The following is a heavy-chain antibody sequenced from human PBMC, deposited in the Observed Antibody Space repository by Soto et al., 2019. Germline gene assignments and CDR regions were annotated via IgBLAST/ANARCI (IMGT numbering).Heavy chain of an antibody. CDR1: GDSFNAYY. CDR3: ARESGGATAPLDYYYFYMDV. CDR2: INPNSGVT. V-gene: IGHV1-2*04. J-gene: IGHJ6*03. D-gene: IGHD5-12*01. Sequence: QVQLVQSGAEVRKPGASVTVSCRSSGDSFNAYYIHWVRQAPGQGLEWMGWINPNSGVTKYAQKFQGWVSMTRDTSIRTGYMQLSRLRSDDTAVYYCARESGGATAPLDYYYFYMDVWGTGTTVTVSS.